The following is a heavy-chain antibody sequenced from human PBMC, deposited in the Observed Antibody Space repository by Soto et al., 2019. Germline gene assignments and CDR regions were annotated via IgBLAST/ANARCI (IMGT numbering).Heavy chain of an antibody. CDR1: GGAISSGGYS. V-gene: IGHV4-30-2*01. CDR2: IYHSGST. CDR3: AAGGGLPRYD. J-gene: IGHJ4*02. Sequence: SETLSLTCAVSGGAISSGGYSWSWIRQPPGKGLEWIGYIYHSGSTYYNPSLKSRVTISVDRSKNQFSLKLSSVTAADTAVYYCAAGGGLPRYDCGQGTLVTV. D-gene: IGHD5-12*01.